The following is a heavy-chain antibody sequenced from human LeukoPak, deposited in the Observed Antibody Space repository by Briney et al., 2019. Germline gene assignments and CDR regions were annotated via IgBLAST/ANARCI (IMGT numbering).Heavy chain of an antibody. J-gene: IGHJ6*02. CDR3: AKSINYDSSGYYLPLFAYYYGMDV. D-gene: IGHD3-22*01. CDR2: IYSCGST. CDR1: GFTVSSNY. Sequence: PGGSLRLSCAASGFTVSSNYMSWVRQAPGKGLEWVSVIYSCGSTYYADSVKGRFTISRDNSKNTLYLQMNSLRAEDTAVYYCAKSINYDSSGYYLPLFAYYYGMDVWGQGTTVTVSS. V-gene: IGHV3-66*03.